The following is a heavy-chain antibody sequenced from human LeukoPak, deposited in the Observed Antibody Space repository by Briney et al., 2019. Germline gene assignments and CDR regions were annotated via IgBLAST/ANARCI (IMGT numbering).Heavy chain of an antibody. J-gene: IGHJ4*02. D-gene: IGHD3-16*01. Sequence: GGSLGLSCAASGFTFSSYWMHWVRQRPGKGLVWVSRIHLDGRTTNYADSVKGRFTISRDNAKNTLYLEMNSLRPEDTAVYYCARGGSPSDYWGQGTLVSVS. CDR3: ARGGSPSDY. CDR1: GFTFSSYW. V-gene: IGHV3-74*01. CDR2: IHLDGRTT.